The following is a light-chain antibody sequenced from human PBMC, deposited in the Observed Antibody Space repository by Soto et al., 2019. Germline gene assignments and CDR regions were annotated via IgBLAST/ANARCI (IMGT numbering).Light chain of an antibody. CDR2: DAS. CDR1: QSVNNK. V-gene: IGKV3-15*01. CDR3: QQYQDWPPWT. Sequence: EIVMTQSPATLSLSPGERATLSCRASQSVNNKLAWYQQRPGQAPRLLIYDASTRATGSPAKCSGSRSGTEVSLTISSRQSADFVVFYCQQYQDWPPWTFGQGTKVEIK. J-gene: IGKJ1*01.